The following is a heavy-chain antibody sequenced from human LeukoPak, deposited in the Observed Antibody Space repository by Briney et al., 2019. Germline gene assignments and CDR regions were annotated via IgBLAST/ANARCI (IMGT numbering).Heavy chain of an antibody. D-gene: IGHD3-10*01. CDR1: GGSFSGYY. J-gene: IGHJ4*02. CDR3: ASPWFPDY. V-gene: IGHV4-34*01. Sequence: ASETLSLTCAVYGGSFSGYYWSWIRQPPGKGLEWIGEINHSGSTNYNPSLKSRVTISVDTSKNQFSLKLSSVTAADTAVYYCASPWFPDYWGQGTLVTVSS. CDR2: INHSGST.